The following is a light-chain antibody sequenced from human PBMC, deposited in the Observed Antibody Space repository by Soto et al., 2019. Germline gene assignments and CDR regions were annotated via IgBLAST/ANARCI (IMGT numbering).Light chain of an antibody. CDR1: QSVSSSY. CDR2: GAS. V-gene: IGKV3-20*01. CDR3: QQYGSSPPGLT. Sequence: EIVLTQSPGTLSLSPGERATLSCRASQSVSSSYLAWYQQKPGQAPRLLIYGASSRATGIPDRFSGSGSGTDFTLTISRREPEDFAVYYCQQYGSSPPGLTFGGVTKVEIK. J-gene: IGKJ4*01.